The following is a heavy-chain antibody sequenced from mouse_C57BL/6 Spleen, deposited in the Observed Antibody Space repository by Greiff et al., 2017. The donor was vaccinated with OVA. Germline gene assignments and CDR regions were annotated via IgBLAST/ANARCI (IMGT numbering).Heavy chain of an antibody. CDR1: GYAFSSSW. CDR2: ISPGDGDT. D-gene: IGHD1-1*01. CDR3: ARLITTVVSTMDY. J-gene: IGHJ4*01. V-gene: IGHV1-82*01. Sequence: VQLQQSGPELVKPGASVKISCKASGYAFSSSWMNWVKQRPGKGLEWIGLISPGDGDTNYHGKFKGQATLTADTSSRPAYMQLSSLTSEDSAVYVCARLITTVVSTMDYWGQGTSGTVSA.